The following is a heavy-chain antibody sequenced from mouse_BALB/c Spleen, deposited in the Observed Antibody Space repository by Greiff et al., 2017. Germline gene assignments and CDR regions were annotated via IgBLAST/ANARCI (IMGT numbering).Heavy chain of an antibody. V-gene: IGHV3-2*02. D-gene: IGHD1-2*01. Sequence: EVQGVESGPGLVKPSQSLSLTCTVTGYSITSDYAWNWIRQFPGNKLEWMGYISYSGSTSYNPSLKSRISITRDTSKNQFFLQLNSVTTEDTATYYCARRTTATYYFDYWGQGTTLTVSS. J-gene: IGHJ2*01. CDR3: ARRTTATYYFDY. CDR2: ISYSGST. CDR1: GYSITSDYA.